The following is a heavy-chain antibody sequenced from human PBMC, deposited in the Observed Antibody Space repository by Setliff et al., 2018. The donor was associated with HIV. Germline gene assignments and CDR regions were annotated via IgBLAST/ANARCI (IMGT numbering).Heavy chain of an antibody. CDR3: ARQAYSINMVRGVIAPRFYYFDV. CDR1: GGSFTGYY. D-gene: IGHD3-10*01. J-gene: IGHJ6*03. V-gene: IGHV3-53*05. CDR2: IHSGGVT. Sequence: ETLSLTCAVSGGSFTGYYWSWIRQAPGKGLEWVSVIHSGGVTYYADSVKGRFTISRDNSKNTVHLQMDSLRPEDTAVYYCARQAYSINMVRGVIAPRFYYFDVWGKGTTVTVSS.